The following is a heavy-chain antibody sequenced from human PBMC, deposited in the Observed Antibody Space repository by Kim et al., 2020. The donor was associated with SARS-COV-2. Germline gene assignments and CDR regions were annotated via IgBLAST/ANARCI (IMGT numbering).Heavy chain of an antibody. CDR2: ISYDGNNK. J-gene: IGHJ4*02. V-gene: IGHV3-30*18. Sequence: GGSLRLSCAASGFKFSTYGMHWVRQAPGKGLEWVAVISYDGNNKYYADSVKGRFTISRDNSKNTLYMQMDSLRAEDTALYYCAKDYSSSSSYFDYWGQGTLVTVSS. CDR1: GFKFSTYG. CDR3: AKDYSSSSSYFDY. D-gene: IGHD6-6*01.